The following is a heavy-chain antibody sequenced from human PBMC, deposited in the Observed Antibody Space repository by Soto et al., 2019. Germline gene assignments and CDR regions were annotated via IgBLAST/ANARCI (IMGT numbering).Heavy chain of an antibody. CDR3: ARDAVTGTTISDY. J-gene: IGHJ4*02. Sequence: GGSLRLSCAASGFTFSDYYMSWIRQAPGKGLEWVSYISSSGSTIYYADSVKGRFTISRDNAKNSLYLQMNSLRAEDTAVYYCARDAVTGTTISDYWGQGTLVTVSS. V-gene: IGHV3-11*01. D-gene: IGHD1-7*01. CDR2: ISSSGSTI. CDR1: GFTFSDYY.